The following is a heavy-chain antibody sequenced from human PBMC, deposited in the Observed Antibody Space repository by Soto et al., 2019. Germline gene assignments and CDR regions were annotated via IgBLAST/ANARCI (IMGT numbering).Heavy chain of an antibody. CDR3: ARLGYSYGIYYYGMDV. CDR2: IYPGDSDT. CDR1: GYSFTSYW. V-gene: IGHV5-51*01. D-gene: IGHD5-18*01. Sequence: GESLKISCKGSGYSFTSYWIGWVRQMPGKGLEWMGIIYPGDSDTRYSPSFQGQVTISADKSISTAYLQWSSLKASDTAMYYCARLGYSYGIYYYGMDVWGQGALVTVSS. J-gene: IGHJ6*02.